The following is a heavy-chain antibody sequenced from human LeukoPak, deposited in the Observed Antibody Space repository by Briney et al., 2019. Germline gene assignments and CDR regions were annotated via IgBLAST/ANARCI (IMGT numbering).Heavy chain of an antibody. J-gene: IGHJ4*02. D-gene: IGHD6-13*01. Sequence: GGSLRLSCVASGFTFSKYWMSWVRQAPGKGLEWVANIKEDGNEEYYVDSAKGRFTISRDNAKNSLFLQMNSLRAEDTAVYYCARGAKYSSSWYFDYWGQGTLVTVSS. CDR1: GFTFSKYW. V-gene: IGHV3-7*01. CDR3: ARGAKYSSSWYFDY. CDR2: IKEDGNEE.